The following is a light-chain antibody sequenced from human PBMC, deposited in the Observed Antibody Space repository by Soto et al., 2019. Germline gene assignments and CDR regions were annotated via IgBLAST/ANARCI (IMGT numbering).Light chain of an antibody. V-gene: IGKV3-15*01. J-gene: IGKJ1*01. CDR3: QQYNDWPQT. CDR2: GAS. CDR1: QSVSST. Sequence: EIVMTQSPATLSVSPGERTTLSCRASQSVSSTLAWYQQKPGQAPRLLIYGASTRATGIPARFSGSGSGTEFTLTFSSLQSEDFAVYDCQQYNDWPQTFGQGTKVVIK.